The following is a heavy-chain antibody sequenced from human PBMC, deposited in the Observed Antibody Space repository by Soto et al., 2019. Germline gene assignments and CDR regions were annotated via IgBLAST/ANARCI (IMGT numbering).Heavy chain of an antibody. CDR1: GYAFTTYG. D-gene: IGHD1-1*01. J-gene: IGHJ4*02. Sequence: QVHLVQSGAEVKKPGASVKVSCQGSGYAFTTYGITWVRQAPGQGLESMGWISAHNGNTNYAQKLQGRVTVTRDTSTSTAYMELRSLRYDDTAVYYCARGRYGDYWGQGALVTVSS. V-gene: IGHV1-18*01. CDR2: ISAHNGNT. CDR3: ARGRYGDY.